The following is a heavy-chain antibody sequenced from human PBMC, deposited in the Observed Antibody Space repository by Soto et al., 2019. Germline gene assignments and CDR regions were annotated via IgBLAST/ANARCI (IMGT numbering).Heavy chain of an antibody. CDR3: AYCSSTSCYYYYYGMDV. D-gene: IGHD2-2*01. J-gene: IGHJ6*02. CDR1: GGTFSSYA. CDR2: IIPIFGTA. Sequence: SVKVSCKASGGTFSSYAISWVRQARGQGLEWMGGIIPIFGTANYAQKFQGRVTITADKSTSTAYMELSSLRSEDTAVYYCAYCSSTSCYYYYYGMDVWGQGTTVTVSS. V-gene: IGHV1-69*06.